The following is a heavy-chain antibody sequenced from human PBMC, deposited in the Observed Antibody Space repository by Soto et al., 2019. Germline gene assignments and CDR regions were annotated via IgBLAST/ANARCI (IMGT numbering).Heavy chain of an antibody. Sequence: SVKVSCKASGGTFSSYAISWVRQAPGQGLEWMGGIIPIFGTANYAQKFQGRVTITADESTSTAYMELSSLRSEDTAVYYCARDPPRGSYHSHNSFDPWGQGTMVTVSS. V-gene: IGHV1-69*13. CDR3: ARDPPRGSYHSHNSFDP. CDR1: GGTFSSYA. CDR2: IIPIFGTA. J-gene: IGHJ5*02. D-gene: IGHD1-26*01.